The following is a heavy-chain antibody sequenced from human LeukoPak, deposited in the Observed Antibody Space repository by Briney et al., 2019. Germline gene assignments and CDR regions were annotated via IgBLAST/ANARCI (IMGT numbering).Heavy chain of an antibody. CDR1: GGSISSGSYY. D-gene: IGHD5-18*01. V-gene: IGHV4-61*02. J-gene: IGHJ3*02. Sequence: PSQTLSLTCTVSGGSISSGSYYWSWIRQPAGKGLEWIGRIYTSGSTNYNPSLKSRVTISVDTSKNQFSLKPGSVTAADTAVYYCARGYVDTAMVRPLGAFDIWGQGTMVTVSS. CDR3: ARGYVDTAMVRPLGAFDI. CDR2: IYTSGST.